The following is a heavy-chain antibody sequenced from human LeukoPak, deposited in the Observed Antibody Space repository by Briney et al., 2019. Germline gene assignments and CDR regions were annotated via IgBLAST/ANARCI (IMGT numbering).Heavy chain of an antibody. V-gene: IGHV3-49*04. D-gene: IGHD4-23*01. J-gene: IGHJ4*02. CDR2: IRSKLYGETT. CDR3: TSYGGRTFDY. CDR1: GINFGGYA. Sequence: PGRSLRHSCTASGINFGGYAMSWVRRAPGKGLEWVAFIRSKLYGETTEYAASVKGRFTVSRDDSKSIAYLQMNSLKAEDTGAYYCTSYGGRTFDYWGQGTLVTVSS.